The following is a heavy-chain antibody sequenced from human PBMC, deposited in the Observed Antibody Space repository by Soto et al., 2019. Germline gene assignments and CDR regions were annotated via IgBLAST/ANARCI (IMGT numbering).Heavy chain of an antibody. CDR2: IYYSGST. V-gene: IGHV4-61*01. D-gene: IGHD4-17*01. CDR3: ARTYGDYYYYYGMDV. J-gene: IGHJ6*02. Sequence: SETLSLTCTVSGGSVSSGSYYWSWIRQPPGKGLEWNGYIYYSGSTNYNPSLKSRVTISVDTSKNQFSLKLSSVTAADTAVYYCARTYGDYYYYYGMDVWGQGTTVTVSS. CDR1: GGSVSSGSYY.